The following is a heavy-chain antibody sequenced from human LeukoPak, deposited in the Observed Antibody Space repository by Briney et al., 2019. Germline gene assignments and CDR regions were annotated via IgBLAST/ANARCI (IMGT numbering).Heavy chain of an antibody. CDR1: GFTLSSYA. Sequence: GGSLRLSRAASGFTLSSYAMTWVRQAPGRGLEWDSSVDGGGGGTYYADSVKGRFTISRDNSKDTLYLQMNGLRAEDTAVYFCAKQSAGSAAWYSLHYDFWGQGTLVTVSS. V-gene: IGHV3-23*01. J-gene: IGHJ4*02. CDR2: VDGGGGGT. CDR3: AKQSAGSAAWYSLHYDF. D-gene: IGHD6-13*01.